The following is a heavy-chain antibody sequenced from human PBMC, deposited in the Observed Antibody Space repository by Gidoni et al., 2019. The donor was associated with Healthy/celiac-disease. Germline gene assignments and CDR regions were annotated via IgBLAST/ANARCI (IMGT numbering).Heavy chain of an antibody. CDR3: ASGTSVAPYYYYYGMDV. D-gene: IGHD6-19*01. Sequence: QLVQSGAEVKKPGASVKVSCKASGYTFTSYAMHWVRQAPGQRLEWMGWINAGNGNTKYSQKFQGRVTITRDTSASTAYMELSSLRSEDTAVYYCASGTSVAPYYYYYGMDVWGQGTTVTVSS. CDR1: GYTFTSYA. V-gene: IGHV1-3*01. J-gene: IGHJ6*02. CDR2: INAGNGNT.